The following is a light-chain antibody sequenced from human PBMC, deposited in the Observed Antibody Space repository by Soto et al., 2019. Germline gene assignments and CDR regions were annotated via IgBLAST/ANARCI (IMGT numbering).Light chain of an antibody. CDR2: EVS. V-gene: IGLV2-14*01. Sequence: QSALTQPASVSGSPGQSITISCTGTSSDVGGYNYVSLYQQHPGKAPKLMIYEVSNRPSGVSNRFSGSKSGNTASLTISGLQAEDEADYCCRSYTRPIPLVLFGGGTKLPVL. J-gene: IGLJ2*01. CDR3: RSYTRPIPLVL. CDR1: SSDVGGYNY.